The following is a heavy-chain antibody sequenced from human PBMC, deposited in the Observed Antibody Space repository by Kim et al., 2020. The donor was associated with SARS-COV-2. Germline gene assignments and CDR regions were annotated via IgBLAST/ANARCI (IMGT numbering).Heavy chain of an antibody. CDR3: AGEYSCSWYYYGLDV. Sequence: ASVKVSCKASGYTFTSYAMNWVRQAPGQGLEWMGWINTNTGNPTYAQGFTGRFVFSLDTSVSTAYLQISGLKAEDTAVYYCAGEYSCSWYYYGLDVWCQGTTVTVSS. D-gene: IGHD6-13*01. V-gene: IGHV7-4-1*02. J-gene: IGHJ6*02. CDR1: GYTFTSYA. CDR2: INTNTGNP.